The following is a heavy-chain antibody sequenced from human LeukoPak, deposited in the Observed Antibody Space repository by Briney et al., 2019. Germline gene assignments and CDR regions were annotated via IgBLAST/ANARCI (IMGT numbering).Heavy chain of an antibody. V-gene: IGHV3-72*01. Sequence: GGSLRLSCAVSGYPFNDHYIDWVRQAQGKGLEWLGQIRNKLSNYAIEYAASVKGRITISRDESTNSVYLQMNSLKTEDTAMYYCDRWRSGFCSDWGQGTLVTVSS. CDR3: DRWRSGFCSD. CDR2: IRNKLSNYAI. D-gene: IGHD3-3*01. CDR1: GYPFNDHY. J-gene: IGHJ4*02.